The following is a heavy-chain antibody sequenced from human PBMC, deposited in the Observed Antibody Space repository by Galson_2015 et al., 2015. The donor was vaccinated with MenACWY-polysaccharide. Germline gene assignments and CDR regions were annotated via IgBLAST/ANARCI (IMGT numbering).Heavy chain of an antibody. D-gene: IGHD6-19*01. CDR1: GYTFTSYD. CDR2: MNPNSGNT. CDR3: ASTKAGTHYFDP. Sequence: SVKVSCKASGYTFTSYDINWVRQSTGQGLQWMGWMNPNSGNTGYAQDFQGRVTMTRNTSIGTAYMELNSLRSEDTAVYYCASTKAGTHYFDPWGQGTQVIASS. J-gene: IGHJ5*02. V-gene: IGHV1-8*01.